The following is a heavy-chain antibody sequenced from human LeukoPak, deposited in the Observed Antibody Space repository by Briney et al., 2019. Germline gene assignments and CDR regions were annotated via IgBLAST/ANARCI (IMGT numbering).Heavy chain of an antibody. Sequence: SDTLSLTCTVAGGFKRSSSYYWGWIRQPPGTGLQWIGSIYYGGSTYYNPSLKSRVTISVDTSKNQFSLKLSSVTAADTAVYYCARRRSSITPIDYWGQGTLVTVSS. CDR3: ARRRSSITPIDY. CDR1: GGFKRSSSYY. J-gene: IGHJ4*02. D-gene: IGHD6-13*01. V-gene: IGHV4-39*01. CDR2: IYYGGST.